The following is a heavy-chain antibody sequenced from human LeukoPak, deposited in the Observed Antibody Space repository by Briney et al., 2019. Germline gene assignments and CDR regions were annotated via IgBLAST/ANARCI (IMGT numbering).Heavy chain of an antibody. V-gene: IGHV3-21*04. D-gene: IGHD6-13*01. CDR1: GFTFSSYS. J-gene: IGHJ5*02. Sequence: NPGGSLRLSCAASGFTFSSYSMNWVRQAPGKGLEWVSSISSSSSYIYYADSVKGRFTISRDNAKNSLYLQMNSLRAEDTAVYYCARDRDSSSWYNWFDPWGQGTLVTVSS. CDR3: ARDRDSSSWYNWFDP. CDR2: ISSSSSYI.